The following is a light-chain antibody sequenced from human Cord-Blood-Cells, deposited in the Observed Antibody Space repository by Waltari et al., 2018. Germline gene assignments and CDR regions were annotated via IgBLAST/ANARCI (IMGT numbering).Light chain of an antibody. J-gene: IGLJ3*02. CDR3: SSYTSSSTWV. CDR2: DVS. CDR1: SSDVGGYHY. V-gene: IGLV2-14*01. Sequence: QSALTQPASVSGSPGQSIPISCTGTSSDVGGYHYVSWYQQHPGKAPKLMIYDVSKRPSGVSNRFSGYKSGNTASLTISGLQAEDEADYYCSSYTSSSTWVFGGGTKLTVL.